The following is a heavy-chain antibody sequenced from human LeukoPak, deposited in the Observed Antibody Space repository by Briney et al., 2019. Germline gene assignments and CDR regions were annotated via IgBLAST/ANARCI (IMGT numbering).Heavy chain of an antibody. D-gene: IGHD3-3*01. CDR1: GGTFSSYA. CDR2: IIPIFGTA. V-gene: IGHV1-69*13. CDR3: ARELYTYYDFWTFPEVGFDY. Sequence: GASVKVSCKASGGTFSSYAISWVRQAPGQGLEWMGGIIPIFGTANYAQKFQGRVTITADESTSTAYMELSSLRSEDTAVYYCARELYTYYDFWTFPEVGFDYWGQGTLVTVSS. J-gene: IGHJ4*02.